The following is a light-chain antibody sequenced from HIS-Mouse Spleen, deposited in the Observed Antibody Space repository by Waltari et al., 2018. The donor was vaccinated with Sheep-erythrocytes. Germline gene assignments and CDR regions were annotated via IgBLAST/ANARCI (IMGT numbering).Light chain of an antibody. CDR2: DVS. J-gene: IGLJ2*01. CDR3: CSYAGSYTFVV. Sequence: QSALTQPRSVSGSPGQSVTIPCTGTSRDFCGYNYVSWYQQHPGKAPKLMIYDVSKRPSGVPDRFSGSKSGNTASLTISGLQAEDEADYYCCSYAGSYTFVVFGGGTKLTVL. CDR1: SRDFCGYNY. V-gene: IGLV2-11*01.